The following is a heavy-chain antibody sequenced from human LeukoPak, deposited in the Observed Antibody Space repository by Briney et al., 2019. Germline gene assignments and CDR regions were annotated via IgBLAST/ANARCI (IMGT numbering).Heavy chain of an antibody. V-gene: IGHV4-34*01. CDR2: INHSRRT. CDR1: GGSFFGSH. J-gene: IGHJ4*02. Sequence: SETLSLTCAVSGGSFFGSHWNWIRQSPEKGLEWIGEINHSRRTNYNPSLKSRVTISVDTSKSQFFLKLTSVTAADTAVYYCARDPTTVATLPYYFDFWGQGTLVTVSA. CDR3: ARDPTTVATLPYYFDF. D-gene: IGHD4-23*01.